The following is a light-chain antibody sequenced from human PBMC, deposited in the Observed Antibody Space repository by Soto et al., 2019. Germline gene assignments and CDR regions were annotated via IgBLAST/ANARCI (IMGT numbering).Light chain of an antibody. V-gene: IGKV3-20*01. CDR1: HSATRY. CDR2: DAS. CDR3: QQYGSSPIT. J-gene: IGKJ5*01. Sequence: EIVLTQSPGTLSLSPWEVATVSCRASHSATRYVAWYQQKPGQAPRLLISDASGRATGIPDRFSGSGSETDFSLTINRLEPEDFAVYFCQQYGSSPITFGQGTRLEIK.